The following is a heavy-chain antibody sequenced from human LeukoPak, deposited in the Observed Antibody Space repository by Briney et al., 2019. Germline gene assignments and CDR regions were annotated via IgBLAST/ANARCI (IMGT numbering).Heavy chain of an antibody. CDR2: ISGSGRST. Sequence: PGGSLRLSCEASGLTIGTYTMGWVRQAPGKGLEWVSSISGSGRSTYYADSVKGRFTISRDNSKNTLYLQMNSLRAEDTAVYYCARDGSRGAGATGAAFDYWGQGTLVTVSS. J-gene: IGHJ4*02. D-gene: IGHD1-26*01. CDR3: ARDGSRGAGATGAAFDY. CDR1: GLTIGTYT. V-gene: IGHV3-23*01.